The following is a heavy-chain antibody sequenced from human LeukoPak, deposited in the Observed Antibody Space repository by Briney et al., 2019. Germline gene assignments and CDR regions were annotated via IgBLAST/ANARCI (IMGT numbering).Heavy chain of an antibody. CDR3: AREAQYCSGGSCYGGYFQH. Sequence: SETLSLTCAVYGGSFSGYYWSWIRQSPGKGLEWIGEINHSEATDYNPSFKSRVTISVDTSKNQFSLKLSSVTAADTTVYYCAREAQYCSGGSCYGGYFQHWGQGTLVAVSS. V-gene: IGHV4-34*01. D-gene: IGHD2-15*01. CDR1: GGSFSGYY. CDR2: INHSEAT. J-gene: IGHJ1*01.